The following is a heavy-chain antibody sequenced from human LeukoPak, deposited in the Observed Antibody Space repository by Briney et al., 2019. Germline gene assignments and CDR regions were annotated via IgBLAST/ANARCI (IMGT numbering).Heavy chain of an antibody. D-gene: IGHD3-10*01. Sequence: GGSLRLSCAASGFTFDDYAIHWVRQAPGKGLEWVSLISGDGDSAYYADSVEGRFTISRDNNKNSLYLQMNSLRDEDTAVYYCARLEYYYVSGNYYKLFDYWGQGTLVTVCS. CDR3: ARLEYYYVSGNYYKLFDY. J-gene: IGHJ4*02. V-gene: IGHV3-43*02. CDR2: ISGDGDSA. CDR1: GFTFDDYA.